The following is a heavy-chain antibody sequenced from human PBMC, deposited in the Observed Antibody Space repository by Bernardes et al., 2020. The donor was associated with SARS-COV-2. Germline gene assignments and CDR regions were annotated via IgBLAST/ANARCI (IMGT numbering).Heavy chain of an antibody. J-gene: IGHJ4*02. V-gene: IGHV3-48*01. D-gene: IGHD4-4*01. Sequence: GGSLRLSCAASGFTFSSYSMNWVRQAPGKGLEWVSYISSSSSPIYYADSVRGRFTISRDNAKNSLYLQMNSLRAEDTAVYYCARDYSNYAFDYWGQGTLVTVSS. CDR2: ISSSSSPI. CDR1: GFTFSSYS. CDR3: ARDYSNYAFDY.